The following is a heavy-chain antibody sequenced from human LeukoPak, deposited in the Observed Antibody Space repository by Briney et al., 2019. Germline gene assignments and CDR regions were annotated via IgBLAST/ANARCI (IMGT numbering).Heavy chain of an antibody. CDR2: LTDSGDAT. J-gene: IGHJ4*02. CDR1: GFTFSHYA. Sequence: GGSLRLSCAVSGFTFSHYAMSWVRQAPGTGLEWVGSLTDSGDATYYADSVKGRLTISRDNSNSTLYLHISGLRDEDTAVYYCARPSGYCSGGSCFPFDYWGQGTLVTVSS. V-gene: IGHV3-23*01. D-gene: IGHD2-15*01. CDR3: ARPSGYCSGGSCFPFDY.